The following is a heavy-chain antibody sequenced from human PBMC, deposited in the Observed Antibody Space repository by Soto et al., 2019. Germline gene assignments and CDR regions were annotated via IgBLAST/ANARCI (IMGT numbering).Heavy chain of an antibody. J-gene: IGHJ5*02. D-gene: IGHD5-18*01. V-gene: IGHV3-15*01. Sequence: GGSLRLSCAASGFTFSNAWMSWVRQAPGKGLEWVGHIKSKTDGGTTDYAAPVKGRFTISRDDSKNTLYLQMNSLNTEDTAVYYCTTGTWIQLWLPDLWGQGTLVT. CDR3: TTGTWIQLWLPDL. CDR1: GFTFSNAW. CDR2: IKSKTDGGTT.